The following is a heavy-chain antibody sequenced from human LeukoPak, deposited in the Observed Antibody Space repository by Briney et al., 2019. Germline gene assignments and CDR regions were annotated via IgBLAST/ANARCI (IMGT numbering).Heavy chain of an antibody. D-gene: IGHD1-26*01. J-gene: IGHJ6*01. CDR2: ISGCGGST. Sequence: PGGSLRLSCAASGFTCSSYAMSWVRQAPGKGLEWVSAISGCGGSTYYADSVKGRFTISRDNSKNTLYLEMNSLRAEDTAIYYCAKMKGHPLPKYYMDVWGQGTTVTVSS. CDR3: AKMKGHPLPKYYMDV. V-gene: IGHV3-23*01. CDR1: GFTCSSYA.